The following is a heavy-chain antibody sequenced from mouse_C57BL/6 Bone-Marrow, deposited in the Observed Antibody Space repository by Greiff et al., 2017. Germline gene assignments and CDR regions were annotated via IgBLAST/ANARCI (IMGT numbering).Heavy chain of an antibody. CDR1: GFNIKDDY. Sequence: EVKLQESGAELVRPGASVQLSCTASGFNIKDDYMHWVKQRPEQGLEWIGWIDPENGDTEYASKFQGKATITADTSSNTAYLQLSSLTSEDTAVYYCTTGNFDYWGQGTTLTVSS. V-gene: IGHV14-4*01. J-gene: IGHJ2*01. CDR2: IDPENGDT. CDR3: TTGNFDY.